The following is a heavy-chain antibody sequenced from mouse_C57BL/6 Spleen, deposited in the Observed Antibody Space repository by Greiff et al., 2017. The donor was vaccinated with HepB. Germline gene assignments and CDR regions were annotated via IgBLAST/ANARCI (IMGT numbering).Heavy chain of an antibody. Sequence: VQLQQSGPELVKPGASVKISCKASGYAFSSSWMNWVKQRPGKGLEWIGRIYPGDGDTNYNGKFKGKATLTADKSSSTAYMELSSLTSGDSAVYFLARRGLGYYYAMDYWGQGTSVTVSS. CDR2: IYPGDGDT. CDR1: GYAFSSSW. J-gene: IGHJ4*01. CDR3: ARRGLGYYYAMDY. V-gene: IGHV1-82*01. D-gene: IGHD2-2*01.